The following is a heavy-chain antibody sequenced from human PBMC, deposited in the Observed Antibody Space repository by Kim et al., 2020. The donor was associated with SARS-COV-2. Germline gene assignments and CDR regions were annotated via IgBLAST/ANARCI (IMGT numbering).Heavy chain of an antibody. D-gene: IGHD2-21*01. Sequence: GGSLRLSCAASGFTVSSNYMSWVRQAPGKGLEWVSVIYSGGSTYYADSVKGRFTISRDNSKNTLYLQMNSLRAEDTAVYYCAGEPRCSSTSCYDPYCGGDCYSGYWGQGTLVTVSS. V-gene: IGHV3-53*01. J-gene: IGHJ4*02. CDR1: GFTVSSNY. CDR3: AGEPRCSSTSCYDPYCGGDCYSGY. CDR2: IYSGGST.